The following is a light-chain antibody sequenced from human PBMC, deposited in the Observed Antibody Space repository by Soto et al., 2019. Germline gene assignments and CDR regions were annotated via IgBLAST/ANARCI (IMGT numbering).Light chain of an antibody. V-gene: IGKV3-20*01. CDR1: QSVSSY. Sequence: EIVMTQSPATLPVSPGERATLSCRASQSVSSYLAWYQQKPGQAPRLLIYGASSRATGIPDRFSGSGSGTDFTLTIIRLEPEDFAVYYCQQYGSSRTWTFGQGTKVDIK. CDR2: GAS. CDR3: QQYGSSRTWT. J-gene: IGKJ1*01.